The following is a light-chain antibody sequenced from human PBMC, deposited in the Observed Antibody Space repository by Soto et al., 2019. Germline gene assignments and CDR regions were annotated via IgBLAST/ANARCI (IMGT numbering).Light chain of an antibody. CDR3: QQRNVWPPIT. V-gene: IGKV3-11*01. Sequence: EVVLTQSPATLSLSPGERATLSCRASQSIRTSLAWYQQKPGQAPRLVLFDASNRANGVPARFGGSGSGTDFTLTINSLEPEDFAVYYCQQRNVWPPITFGQGTRLEIK. CDR1: QSIRTS. J-gene: IGKJ5*01. CDR2: DAS.